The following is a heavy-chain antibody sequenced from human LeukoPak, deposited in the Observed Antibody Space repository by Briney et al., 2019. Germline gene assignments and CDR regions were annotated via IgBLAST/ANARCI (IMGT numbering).Heavy chain of an antibody. Sequence: PGRSLRLSCAASGFTFSSYAMHWVRQAPGKGLEWVAVISYDGSNKYYADSVKGRFTISRDNSKNTLYLQMNSLRAEDTAVYYCASRVGSPYYDSSGYQYYYYYYGMDVWGQGTTVTVSS. D-gene: IGHD3-22*01. V-gene: IGHV3-30-3*01. CDR2: ISYDGSNK. J-gene: IGHJ6*02. CDR3: ASRVGSPYYDSSGYQYYYYYYGMDV. CDR1: GFTFSSYA.